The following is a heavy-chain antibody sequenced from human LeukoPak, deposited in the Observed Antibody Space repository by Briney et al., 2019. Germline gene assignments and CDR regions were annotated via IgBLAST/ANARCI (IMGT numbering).Heavy chain of an antibody. CDR3: AKTLVWFGESRQFDP. CDR1: GGSISSSSYY. J-gene: IGHJ5*02. V-gene: IGHV4-39*07. Sequence: SETLSLTCTVSGGSISSSSYYWGWIRQPPGKGLEWIGSIYYSGSTYYNPSLKSRVTISVDTSKNQFSLKVNSVTAADTAVYYCAKTLVWFGESRQFDPWGQGTLVTVSS. CDR2: IYYSGST. D-gene: IGHD3-10*01.